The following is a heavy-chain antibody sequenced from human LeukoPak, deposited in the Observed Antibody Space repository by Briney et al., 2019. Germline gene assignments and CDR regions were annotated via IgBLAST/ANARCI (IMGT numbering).Heavy chain of an antibody. J-gene: IGHJ4*02. D-gene: IGHD3-3*01. V-gene: IGHV3-23*01. CDR1: GFTFSSYA. Sequence: GGSLRLSCAASGFTFSSYAMSWVRRAPGEGLEWVSAISGSAGSTYYADSVKGRFTISRDNSKNTLYLQMNSLRAEDTAVYYCAKMAIFRTGTPFDYWGQGTLVTVSS. CDR2: ISGSAGST. CDR3: AKMAIFRTGTPFDY.